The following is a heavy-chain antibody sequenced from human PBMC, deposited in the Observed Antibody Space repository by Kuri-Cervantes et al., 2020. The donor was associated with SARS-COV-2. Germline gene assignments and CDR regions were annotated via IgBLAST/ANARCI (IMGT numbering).Heavy chain of an antibody. D-gene: IGHD5-18*01. Sequence: SETLSLTCKVSGGSIGSYYWSWIRQPPGRGLEWIGNIYYSGSTNYNPSLKSRVTISVDTSKNQFPLKLSSVTAADTAVYYCASDPRSGYSYGNWGQGTLVTVSS. CDR3: ASDPRSGYSYGN. CDR1: GGSIGSYY. V-gene: IGHV4-59*01. J-gene: IGHJ4*02. CDR2: IYYSGST.